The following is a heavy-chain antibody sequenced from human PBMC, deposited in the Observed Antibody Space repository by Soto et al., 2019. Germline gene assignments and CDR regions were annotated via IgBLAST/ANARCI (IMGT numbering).Heavy chain of an antibody. V-gene: IGHV1-24*01. D-gene: IGHD5-12*01. Sequence: GASVKVSCKVSGYTLTELSMHWVRQAPGKGLEWMGGFDPEDGETIYAQKFRGRVTMTEDTSTDTAYMELSSLRSEDTAVYYCATPQLRLPGYGMDVWGQGTTVTVSS. CDR1: GYTLTELS. CDR2: FDPEDGET. J-gene: IGHJ6*02. CDR3: ATPQLRLPGYGMDV.